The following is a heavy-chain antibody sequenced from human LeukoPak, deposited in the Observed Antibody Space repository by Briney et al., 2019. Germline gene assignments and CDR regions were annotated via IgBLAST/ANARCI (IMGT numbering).Heavy chain of an antibody. CDR2: IYYSGST. CDR3: ARVGYDILTGYYYWYFDL. CDR1: GGSISSYY. D-gene: IGHD3-9*01. V-gene: IGHV4-59*01. J-gene: IGHJ2*01. Sequence: SETLSLTCTVSGGSISSYYWSWIRQPPGKGLEWIGCIYYSGSTNYNPSLKSRVTISVDTSKNQFSLKLSSVTAADTAVYYCARVGYDILTGYYYWYFDLWGRGTLVTVSS.